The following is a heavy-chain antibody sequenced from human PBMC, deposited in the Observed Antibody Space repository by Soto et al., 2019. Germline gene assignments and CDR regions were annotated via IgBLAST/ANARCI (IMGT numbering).Heavy chain of an antibody. D-gene: IGHD2-8*01. CDR3: ARDTNGLHY. J-gene: IGHJ4*02. Sequence: AGGVLRVSCRASGVIFGNYEMHWVRQAPGKGLVWVSRISTDGSITDYADSVKGRFTVSRDNAKNTLYLQMNSLRVDDTAVYYCARDTNGLHYWGQGTLVTVSS. V-gene: IGHV3-74*01. CDR2: ISTDGSIT. CDR1: GVIFGNYE.